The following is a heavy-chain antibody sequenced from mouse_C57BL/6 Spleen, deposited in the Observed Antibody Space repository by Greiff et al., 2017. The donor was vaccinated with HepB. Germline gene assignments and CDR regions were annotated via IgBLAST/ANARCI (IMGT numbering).Heavy chain of an antibody. CDR3: ARVATIKYAMDY. J-gene: IGHJ4*01. CDR2: ISDGGSYT. V-gene: IGHV5-4*03. CDR1: GFTFSSYA. Sequence: EVMLVESGGGLVKPGGSLKLSCAASGFTFSSYAMSWVRQTPEKRLEWVATISDGGSYTYYPDNVKGRFTISRDNAKNNPYLQMSHLKSEDTAMYYCARVATIKYAMDYWGQGTSVTVSS. D-gene: IGHD2-12*01.